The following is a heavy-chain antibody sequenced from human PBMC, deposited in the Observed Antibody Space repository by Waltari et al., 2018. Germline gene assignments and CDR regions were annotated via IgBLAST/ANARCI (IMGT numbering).Heavy chain of an antibody. D-gene: IGHD2-15*01. CDR2: IYHSGST. Sequence: QVQLQESGPGLVKPSETLSLTCAVSGYSISSGYYWGWIRQSPGKGLEWIGSIYHSGSTYYNPSLKSRVTISVDTSKNQFSLKLSSVTAADTAVYYCAGHIVVVVAAKGGAFDIWGQGTMVTVSS. J-gene: IGHJ3*02. CDR3: AGHIVVVVAAKGGAFDI. CDR1: GYSISSGYY. V-gene: IGHV4-38-2*01.